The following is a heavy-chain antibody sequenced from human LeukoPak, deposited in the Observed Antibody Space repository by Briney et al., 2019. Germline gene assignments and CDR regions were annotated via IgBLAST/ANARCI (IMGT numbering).Heavy chain of an antibody. CDR3: ARDGLRYCRGGSCANWFDP. J-gene: IGHJ5*02. CDR2: ISTGFTYV. V-gene: IGHV3-21*01. D-gene: IGHD2-15*01. Sequence: GGSLRLSCAASGFTFSDYSMNWVRQAPGKGLGWGSSISTGFTYVYYADSVKGRFTISRDNAKNSLYLQMNSLRAEDTAVYYCARDGLRYCRGGSCANWFDPWGQGTLVTVSS. CDR1: GFTFSDYS.